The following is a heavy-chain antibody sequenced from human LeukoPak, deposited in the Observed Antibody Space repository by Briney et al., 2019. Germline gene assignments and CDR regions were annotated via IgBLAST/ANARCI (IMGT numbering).Heavy chain of an antibody. J-gene: IGHJ4*02. CDR3: ARGPLIVVVPAALDY. V-gene: IGHV1-2*02. CDR2: INPNSGGT. CDR1: GFTFTSYN. D-gene: IGHD2-2*01. Sequence: ASVKVSCKASGFTFTSYNISWVRQAPGQGLEWMGWINPNSGGTNYAQKFQGRVTMTRDTSISTAYMELSRLRPDDTAVYYCARGPLIVVVPAALDYWGQGTLVTVSS.